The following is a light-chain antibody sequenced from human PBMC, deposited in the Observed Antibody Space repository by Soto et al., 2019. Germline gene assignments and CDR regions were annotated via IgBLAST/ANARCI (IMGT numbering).Light chain of an antibody. CDR2: DAY. Sequence: DIQMTQSPSTLSASVGDRVTITCRASQTIGTWLAWYQQKPGKAPNLLIYDAYILESGVPSRFSGSGSETEFTLTISSLQPDDFATYYCQQYNRYSWTFGPGTKVDIK. J-gene: IGKJ1*01. CDR1: QTIGTW. CDR3: QQYNRYSWT. V-gene: IGKV1-5*01.